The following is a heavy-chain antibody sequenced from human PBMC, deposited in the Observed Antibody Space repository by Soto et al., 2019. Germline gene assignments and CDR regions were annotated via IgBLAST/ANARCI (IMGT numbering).Heavy chain of an antibody. V-gene: IGHV4-30-2*01. Sequence: QLQLQESGSGLVKPSQTLSLTCAVSGGSISSGGYSWSWIRQPPGKGLEWIGYIYHSGNTYYDPSLKSRVAISVDRSKIQFSLKLSSVTAADTAEYYCAGVPGVWGRGTLVTVSS. J-gene: IGHJ2*01. CDR2: IYHSGNT. CDR1: GGSISSGGYS. CDR3: AGVPGV.